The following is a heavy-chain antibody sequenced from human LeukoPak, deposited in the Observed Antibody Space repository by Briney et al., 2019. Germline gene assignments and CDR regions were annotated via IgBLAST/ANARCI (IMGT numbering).Heavy chain of an antibody. CDR2: VSHDGNNK. V-gene: IGHV3-30*18. CDR1: GFTFSSYW. D-gene: IGHD3-9*01. J-gene: IGHJ5*02. Sequence: GGSLRLSCAASGFTFSSYWMSWVRQAPGKGLEWVAVVSHDGNNKYYVDSVKGRFTVSRDNSKNTLYLQMNSLRAEDTAVYYCAKDNPLDDILTGYYNWFDPWGQGTLVTVSS. CDR3: AKDNPLDDILTGYYNWFDP.